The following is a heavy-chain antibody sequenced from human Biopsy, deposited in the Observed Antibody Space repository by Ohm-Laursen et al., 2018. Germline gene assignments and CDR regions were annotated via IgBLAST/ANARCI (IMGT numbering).Heavy chain of an antibody. D-gene: IGHD2-8*01. J-gene: IGHJ4*02. V-gene: IGHV1-2*02. CDR2: INCKTGAT. CDR1: SYTFTDYN. Sequence: SVKVSCKASSYTFTDYNIHWMRQAPGQGLEWLGYINCKTGATNYAQKLQGTVTMTRETSISTAYLALGSLRSADTAIYYCARDPLNGHKPFDYWGQGSLVTVSS. CDR3: ARDPLNGHKPFDY.